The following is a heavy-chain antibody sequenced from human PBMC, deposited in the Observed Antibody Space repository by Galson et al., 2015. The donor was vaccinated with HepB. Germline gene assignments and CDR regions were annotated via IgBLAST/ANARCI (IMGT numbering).Heavy chain of an antibody. CDR1: GFTFSSYG. CDR2: ISYDGSNK. J-gene: IGHJ4*02. Sequence: SLRLSCAASGFTFSSYGMHWVRQAPGKGLEWVAVISYDGSNKSYADSVKGRFTISRDNSKNTLYLQMNSLRAEDTAVYYCAKIFLPHCSSTSCYHETKKTFDYWGQGTLVTVSS. CDR3: AKIFLPHCSSTSCYHETKKTFDY. D-gene: IGHD2-2*01. V-gene: IGHV3-30*18.